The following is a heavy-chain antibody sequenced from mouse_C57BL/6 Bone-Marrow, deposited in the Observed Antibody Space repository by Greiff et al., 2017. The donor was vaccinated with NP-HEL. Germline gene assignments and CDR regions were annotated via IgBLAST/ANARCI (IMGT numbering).Heavy chain of an antibody. V-gene: IGHV1-9*01. J-gene: IGHJ4*01. D-gene: IGHD2-4*01. CDR1: GYTFTGYW. CDR3: ASPYDYGAMDY. Sequence: VKLQQSGAELMKPGASVKLSCKATGYTFTGYWIEWVKQRPGHGLEWIGEILPGSGSTNYNEKFKGKATFTADTSSNTAYMQLSSLTTEDSAIYYCASPYDYGAMDYWGQGTSVTVSS. CDR2: ILPGSGST.